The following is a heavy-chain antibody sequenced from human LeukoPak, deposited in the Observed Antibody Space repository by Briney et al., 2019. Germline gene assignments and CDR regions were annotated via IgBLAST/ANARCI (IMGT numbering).Heavy chain of an antibody. CDR1: GFTFDDYA. J-gene: IGHJ4*02. D-gene: IGHD3-10*01. V-gene: IGHV3-9*01. CDR2: ISWNSGSI. CDR3: ARDAATLLWFGELRGGPLSIDY. Sequence: GRSLRLSCAASGFTFDDYAMHWVRQAPGKGLEWVSGISWNSGSIGYADSVKGRFTISRDNAKNSLYLQMNSLRAEDTAVYYCARDAATLLWFGELRGGPLSIDYWGQGTLVTVSS.